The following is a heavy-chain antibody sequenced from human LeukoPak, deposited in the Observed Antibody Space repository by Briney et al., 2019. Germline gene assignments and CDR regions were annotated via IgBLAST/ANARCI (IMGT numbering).Heavy chain of an antibody. D-gene: IGHD3-3*01. CDR1: GGSISSYY. Sequence: SDTLSLTCTVSGGSISSYYWSWIRQPPGKGLEWIGYIYYSGSTNYNPSLRSRVTISVDTSKNQFSLKLSSVTAADTAVYYCARMGYDFWSGYYTDWTFDYWGQGTLVTVSS. J-gene: IGHJ4*02. V-gene: IGHV4-59*01. CDR2: IYYSGST. CDR3: ARMGYDFWSGYYTDWTFDY.